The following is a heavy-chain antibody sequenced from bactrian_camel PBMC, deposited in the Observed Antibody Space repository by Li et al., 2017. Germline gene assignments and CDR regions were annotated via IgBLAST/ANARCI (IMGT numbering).Heavy chain of an antibody. J-gene: IGHJ6*01. CDR2: IATGSGNT. Sequence: VQLVESGGRSVRAGGTLTLSCVLSGNTGTTYCMAYFRQAPGKEREGVARIATGSGNTYYADSVKGRFTISQDDAKNTLYLQMNNLKPEDTAIYYCAARWGKCNGLETLFGYFGQGTQVTVS. V-gene: IGHV3S1*01. CDR3: AARWGKCNGLETLFGY. CDR1: GNTGTTYC. D-gene: IGHD1*01.